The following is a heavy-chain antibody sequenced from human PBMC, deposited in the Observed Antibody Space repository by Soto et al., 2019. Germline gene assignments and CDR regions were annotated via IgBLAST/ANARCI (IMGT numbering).Heavy chain of an antibody. Sequence: PGESLKISCKGSTYDFTKYWIAWVRQMPGKGLEWMGIIYPGDSDARYSPSFQGQVTISADKSISTAYLRWSSLRASDTATYYCARRGSSSSFDFWGLGTLVTVSS. CDR2: IYPGDSDA. CDR3: ARRGSSSSFDF. D-gene: IGHD6-6*01. CDR1: TYDFTKYW. V-gene: IGHV5-51*01. J-gene: IGHJ4*02.